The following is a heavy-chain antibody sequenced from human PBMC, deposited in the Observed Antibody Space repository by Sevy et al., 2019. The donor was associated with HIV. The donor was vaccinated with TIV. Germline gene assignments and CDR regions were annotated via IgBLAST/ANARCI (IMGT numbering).Heavy chain of an antibody. V-gene: IGHV3-23*01. CDR3: TKLSLYQLLIGWFDP. CDR1: GFTFSSYA. J-gene: IGHJ5*02. Sequence: GGSLRLSCAASGFTFSSYAMSWVRQAPGKGLEWVSAISGSGGSTYYAHSVKGRFTISRDNSKNTLYLQMNSLRAEDTAVYYCTKLSLYQLLIGWFDPWGQGTLVTVSS. CDR2: ISGSGGST. D-gene: IGHD2-2*01.